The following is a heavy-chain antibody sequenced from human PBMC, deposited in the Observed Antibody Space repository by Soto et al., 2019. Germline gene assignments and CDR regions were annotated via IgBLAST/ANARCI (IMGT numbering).Heavy chain of an antibody. D-gene: IGHD3-9*01. CDR1: GFTFNTYA. CDR3: AKDLYAGDITISSCFDY. CDR2: IAPKGEGA. J-gene: IGHJ4*02. V-gene: IGHV3-23*01. Sequence: EVQLLESGGGLVQPGGSLRLSCVASGFTFNTYAMSWVRQAPGKGLEWVSTIAPKGEGASYADSVKGRFTISRDNSNSKNTLYLQMNSLRADDTAVYFCAKDLYAGDITISSCFDYWGQGTLVTVSS.